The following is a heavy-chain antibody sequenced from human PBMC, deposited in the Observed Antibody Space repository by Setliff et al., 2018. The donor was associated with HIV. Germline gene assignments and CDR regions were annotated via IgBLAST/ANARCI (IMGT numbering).Heavy chain of an antibody. Sequence: SETLSLTCAVSGDSINSRYWWSWVRQPPGKGLEWIGEIFESYTTNYNPSLKSRVTISVDKSKNQLSLNVWSVTAADTAVYYCVRTISGADAFDIWGQGTMVTVSS. CDR3: VRTISGADAFDI. CDR2: IFESYTT. CDR1: GDSINSRYW. D-gene: IGHD5-12*01. V-gene: IGHV4-4*02. J-gene: IGHJ3*02.